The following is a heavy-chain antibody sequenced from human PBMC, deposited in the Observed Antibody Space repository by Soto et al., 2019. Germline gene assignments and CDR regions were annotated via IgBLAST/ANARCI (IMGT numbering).Heavy chain of an antibody. Sequence: QVQLVESGGGVVQPGRSLRLSCAASGFTFINYGMHWVRQAPGKGLEWVAVIWYDGSNKYYADSVKGRFTISRDNSKNTLYPQMNSLRVEDTAVYYCARGGSSSWYLRWFDPWGQGTLVTVSS. CDR1: GFTFINYG. V-gene: IGHV3-33*01. D-gene: IGHD6-13*01. J-gene: IGHJ5*02. CDR3: ARGGSSSWYLRWFDP. CDR2: IWYDGSNK.